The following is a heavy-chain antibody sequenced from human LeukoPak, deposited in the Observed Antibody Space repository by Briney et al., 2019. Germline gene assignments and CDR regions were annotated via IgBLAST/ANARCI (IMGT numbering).Heavy chain of an antibody. D-gene: IGHD4-17*01. CDR2: IYHSGTT. J-gene: IGHJ4*02. CDR3: ARDQGNTVTTELDY. Sequence: PSETLSLTCTVSGYSISSGHCWGWIRQAPGKGLEWIGSIYHSGTTYYNPSLRSRVTILMDTSKNQFSLKVSSVTAADTAVYYCARDQGNTVTTELDYWGQGTLVTVSS. V-gene: IGHV4-38-2*02. CDR1: GYSISSGHC.